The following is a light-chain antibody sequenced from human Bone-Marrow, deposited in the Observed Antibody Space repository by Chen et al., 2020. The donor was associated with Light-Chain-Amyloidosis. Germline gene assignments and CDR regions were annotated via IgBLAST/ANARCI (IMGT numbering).Light chain of an antibody. V-gene: IGLV2-14*01. CDR1: SSDVGGVNH. CDR3: SSYTITNTLV. J-gene: IGLJ1*01. Sequence: QSALTQPASVSGSPGQSITISCTGTSSDVGGVNHVSWYQQHPAKAPKLMIYEVTNRPSWVPDRFSGSKSDNTASLTISGLQTEDEADYFCSSYTITNTLVFGSGTRVTVL. CDR2: EVT.